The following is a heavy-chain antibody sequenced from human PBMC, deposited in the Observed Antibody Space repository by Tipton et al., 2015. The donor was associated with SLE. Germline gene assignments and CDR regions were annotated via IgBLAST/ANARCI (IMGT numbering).Heavy chain of an antibody. CDR1: HGSMNSDIYY. J-gene: IGHJ4*02. D-gene: IGHD2-21*02. V-gene: IGHV4-31*03. CDR3: ARDRSDKSCFDY. CDR2: VYYTGRT. Sequence: TLSLTCTVSHGSMNSDIYYWTWIRQHSGKGLEWIGYVYYTGRTHYNPSLRSRITMSVDTSKNQFSLNPTSVTAADTAIYYCARDRSDKSCFDYWGQGTLVTVSS.